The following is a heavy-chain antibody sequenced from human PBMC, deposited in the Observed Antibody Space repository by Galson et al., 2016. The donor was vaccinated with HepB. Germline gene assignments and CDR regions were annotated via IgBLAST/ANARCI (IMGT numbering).Heavy chain of an antibody. CDR3: ARYSSTANYFDY. CDR2: IHHNGNT. V-gene: IGHV4-59*01. CDR1: GGSINGYL. D-gene: IGHD6-19*01. J-gene: IGHJ4*02. Sequence: SETLSLTCTVSGGSINGYLWSWVRQPPGKGLEWIGFIHHNGNTNYNPSLKSRVTISVDTSTNQFSLRLNSVTAADTAVYYCARYSSTANYFDYWGQGTLVTVSS.